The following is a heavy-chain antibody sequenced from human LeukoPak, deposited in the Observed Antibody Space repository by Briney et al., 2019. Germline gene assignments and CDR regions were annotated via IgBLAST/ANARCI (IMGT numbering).Heavy chain of an antibody. Sequence: GGSLRLSCEVSGFTLSSYSLTWVRQAPGKGLEWVSSIRRSGRDIFYADSVRDRFTLARYDAKNSLYLQMNSLSADDTAVYYCARGPGIAVAPLQHWGQGTLVTVSS. V-gene: IGHV3-21*01. CDR3: ARGPGIAVAPLQH. D-gene: IGHD6-19*01. CDR1: GFTLSSYS. J-gene: IGHJ1*01. CDR2: IRRSGRDI.